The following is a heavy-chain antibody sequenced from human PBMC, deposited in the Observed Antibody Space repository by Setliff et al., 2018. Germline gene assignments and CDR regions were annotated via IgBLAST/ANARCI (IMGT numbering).Heavy chain of an antibody. CDR3: AKDRVNDGIWEFDS. J-gene: IGHJ4*02. Sequence: GGSLRLSCDTSGFSFGAFTMNWVRQAPGKGLEWVSGIIQSGATFYADSVKGRFTISRDNSKSSVFLHINSVTAEDTATYYCAKDRVNDGIWEFDSWGQGLLVTVSS. CDR1: GFSFGAFT. D-gene: IGHD1-20*01. CDR2: IIQSGAT. V-gene: IGHV3-23*01.